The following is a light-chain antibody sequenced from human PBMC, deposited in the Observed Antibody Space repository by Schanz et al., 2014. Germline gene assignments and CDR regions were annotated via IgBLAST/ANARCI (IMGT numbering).Light chain of an antibody. CDR2: DVS. CDR1: CSDVGGYNF. V-gene: IGLV2-11*01. J-gene: IGLJ2*01. Sequence: QSALTQPPSASGSPGQSVTISCTGTCSDVGGYNFVSWYQQIPGKAPKVMIYDVSNRPSGVSNRFSGSKSGNTASLTISGLQAEDEADYYCCSYAGSYTFLFGGGTKLTVL. CDR3: CSYAGSYTFL.